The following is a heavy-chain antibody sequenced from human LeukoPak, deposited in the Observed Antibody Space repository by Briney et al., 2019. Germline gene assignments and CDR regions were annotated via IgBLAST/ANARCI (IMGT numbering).Heavy chain of an antibody. V-gene: IGHV4-59*01. J-gene: IGHJ3*02. CDR3: ASRGARYCSSTSCRGAFDI. Sequence: SETLSLTCTVSGGSISSYYWSWIRQPPGKGLEWIGYIYYSGSTNYNPSLKSRVTISVDTSKNQFSLKLSSVTAADTAVYYCASRGARYCSSTSCRGAFDIWGQGTMVTVSS. CDR1: GGSISSYY. D-gene: IGHD2-2*01. CDR2: IYYSGST.